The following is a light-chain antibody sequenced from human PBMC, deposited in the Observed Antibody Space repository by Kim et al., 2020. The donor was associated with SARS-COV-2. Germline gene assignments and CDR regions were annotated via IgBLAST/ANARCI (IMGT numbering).Light chain of an antibody. J-gene: IGLJ3*02. CDR2: DNN. CDR1: RSNIGNNY. CDR3: GTWDSSLSAGWV. Sequence: KVTIACSGSRSNIGNNYVSWYQQLPGTAPKLLIYDNNKRPSGIPDRFSGSKSGTSATLGITGLQTGDEADYYCGTWDSSLSAGWVFGGGTKVTVL. V-gene: IGLV1-51*01.